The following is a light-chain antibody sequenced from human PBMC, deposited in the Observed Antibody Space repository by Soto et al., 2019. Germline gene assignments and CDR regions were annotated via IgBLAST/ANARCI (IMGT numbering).Light chain of an antibody. Sequence: SALTQPRSVSGSPGQSVTISCTGTSSDVGGYNYVSWYQQHPGKAPKLMIYDVSKRPSGVPDRFSGSKSGNTASLTISGLQAEDEADYYCCSYAGSYTFEGVFGGGTKVTVL. CDR2: DVS. CDR3: CSYAGSYTFEGV. CDR1: SSDVGGYNY. V-gene: IGLV2-11*01. J-gene: IGLJ2*01.